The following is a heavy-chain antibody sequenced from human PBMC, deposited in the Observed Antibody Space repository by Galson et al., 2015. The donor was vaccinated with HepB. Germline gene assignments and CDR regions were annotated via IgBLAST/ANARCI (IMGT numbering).Heavy chain of an antibody. J-gene: IGHJ4*02. CDR1: GGTFSSYA. CDR3: ATGWDCNGCSCYVGY. V-gene: IGHV1-69*10. CDR2: IIPDFGIG. Sequence: SVKVSCKASGGTFSSYAISWVRQAPGQGLEWVGGIIPDFGIGNYAQRFQGRVTITADKSKRTVYMEMISLRSEDTTVDYCATGWDCNGCSCYVGYWGQGTLVTVSS. D-gene: IGHD3-22*01.